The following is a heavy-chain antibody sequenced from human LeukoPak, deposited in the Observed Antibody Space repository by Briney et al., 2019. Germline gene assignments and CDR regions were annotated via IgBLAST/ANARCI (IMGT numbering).Heavy chain of an antibody. CDR3: ARADCGRTSCHFDY. V-gene: IGHV1-18*01. D-gene: IGHD2-2*01. CDR2: ISASSRNT. CDR1: GYTFTNYG. Sequence: ASVKVSCKASGYTFTNYGITWVRQAPGQGLEWMGWISASSRNTNYAQKFQGRVTMTTDTSTRTADMELRSLRSDDTAVYYCARADCGRTSCHFDYWGQGTLVTVSS. J-gene: IGHJ4*02.